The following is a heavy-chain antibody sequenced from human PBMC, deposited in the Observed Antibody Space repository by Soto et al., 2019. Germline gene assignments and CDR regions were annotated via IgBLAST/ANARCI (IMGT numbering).Heavy chain of an antibody. CDR3: SRDLLGSGRYYNPGY. D-gene: IGHD3-10*01. CDR1: GFTFSDYY. Sequence: QVQLVESGGGLVKPGGSLRLSCAASGFTFSDYYMNWIRQAPGKGLEWVSYISPSSSYTNYAGSVKGRCTISRDNAKNSRYLQMNSLRAEDTAVYYWSRDLLGSGRYYNPGYWGQGTLVTVSS. CDR2: ISPSSSYT. J-gene: IGHJ4*02. V-gene: IGHV3-11*05.